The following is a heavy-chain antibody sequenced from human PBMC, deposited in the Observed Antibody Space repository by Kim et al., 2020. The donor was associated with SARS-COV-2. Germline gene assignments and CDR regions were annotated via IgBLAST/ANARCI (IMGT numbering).Heavy chain of an antibody. Sequence: GGSLRLSCAASGFTFSSYAMHWVRQAPGKGLEWVAVIWYDGSNKYYADSVKGRFTISRDNSKNTLYLQMNSLRAEDTAVYYCAKDLPAYSSSWYYYYYGMDVWGQGTTVTVSS. CDR2: IWYDGSNK. CDR3: AKDLPAYSSSWYYYYYGMDV. J-gene: IGHJ6*02. V-gene: IGHV3-33*06. CDR1: GFTFSSYA. D-gene: IGHD6-13*01.